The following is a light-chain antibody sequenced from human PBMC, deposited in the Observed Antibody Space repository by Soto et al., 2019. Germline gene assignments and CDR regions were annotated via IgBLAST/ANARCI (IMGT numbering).Light chain of an antibody. J-gene: IGLJ1*01. CDR2: DNS. CDR1: SSNIGANHD. CDR3: QSYDSSLGYV. Sequence: QSVLTRPPSVSGAPGQRVTISCTGSSSNIGANHDVHWYQQLPGTAPKLLIYDNSNRPSGVPDRFSGSKSGTSASLAITGLQAEDDADYYCQSYDSSLGYVFGTGTKLTVL. V-gene: IGLV1-40*01.